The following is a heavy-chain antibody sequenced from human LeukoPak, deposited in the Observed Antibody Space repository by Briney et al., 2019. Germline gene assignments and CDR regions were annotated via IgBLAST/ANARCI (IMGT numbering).Heavy chain of an antibody. V-gene: IGHV3-48*03. Sequence: LAGGSLRLSCAASGFTLSTSEMNWVRQAPGKGLEWVSYISSSGSTIYYADSVKGQFTISRDSAKNSLYLQMNSLRAEDTAVYYCARVTTIESDYWGQGTLVTVSS. CDR3: ARVTTIESDY. J-gene: IGHJ4*02. CDR1: GFTLSTSE. CDR2: ISSSGSTI. D-gene: IGHD5-24*01.